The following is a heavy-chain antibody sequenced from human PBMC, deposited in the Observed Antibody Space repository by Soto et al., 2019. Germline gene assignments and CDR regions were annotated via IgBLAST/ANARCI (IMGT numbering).Heavy chain of an antibody. CDR3: EKDPGGVVRATSYYMDV. CDR1: GFTFSSYG. CDR2: ISYDGSNK. Sequence: QVQLVESGGGVVQPGRSLRLSCAASGFTFSSYGMHWVRQAPGKGLEWVAVISYDGSNKYYADSVKGRFTISRDNSKNTLYLQMNSVRAEDTAVYYCEKDPGGVVRATSYYMDVWGKGTTVTVSS. D-gene: IGHD3-10*01. J-gene: IGHJ6*03. V-gene: IGHV3-30*18.